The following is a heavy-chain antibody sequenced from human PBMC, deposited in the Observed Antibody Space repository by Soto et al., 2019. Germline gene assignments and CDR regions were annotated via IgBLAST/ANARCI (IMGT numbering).Heavy chain of an antibody. CDR1: GFSLTSSGVT. Sequence: SGPTLVNPTQTVTLTCTFSGFSLTSSGVTLGWIRQPPGKALEWLAFIYWNGDTRYRPSLQSRLTITKDNSKKQVVLTMTNMDPLHTATYDCARRVGSRGCLDYWGKGIWVTVSS. D-gene: IGHD1-26*01. J-gene: IGHJ4*02. CDR2: IYWNGDT. CDR3: ARRVGSRGCLDY. V-gene: IGHV2-5*01.